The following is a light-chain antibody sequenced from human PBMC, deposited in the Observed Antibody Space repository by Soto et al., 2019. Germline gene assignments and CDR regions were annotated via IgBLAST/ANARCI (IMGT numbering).Light chain of an antibody. V-gene: IGKV2-30*01. CDR1: QSLVNNNGNTF. CDR2: KVS. CDR3: MQGTHWPPMYT. J-gene: IGKJ2*01. Sequence: DVVMTQSPLSLPVTLGQPASISCRSSQSLVNNNGNTFLNWFQQRPGQSPRRLVYKVSNRDFGVPDRFSGTGSGTNFTLQISRVEAEDVAVYYCMQGTHWPPMYTFGQGTKLEIK.